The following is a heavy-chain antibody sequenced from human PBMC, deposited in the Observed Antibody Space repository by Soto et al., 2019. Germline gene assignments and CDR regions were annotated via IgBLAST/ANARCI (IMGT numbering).Heavy chain of an antibody. Sequence: HPGGSLRLSCAASGFTFSNYAMSWVRQAPGKGLEWVSGIRGGGGRTYYADSVKGRFTISRDNSKNTLFLQMNSLRVEDTALYYCAKEYDILTGSDHWGPGTLVTVSS. D-gene: IGHD3-9*01. V-gene: IGHV3-23*01. J-gene: IGHJ4*02. CDR1: GFTFSNYA. CDR3: AKEYDILTGSDH. CDR2: IRGGGGRT.